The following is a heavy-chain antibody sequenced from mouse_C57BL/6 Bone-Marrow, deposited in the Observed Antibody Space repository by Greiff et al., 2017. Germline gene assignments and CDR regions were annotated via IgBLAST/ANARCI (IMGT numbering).Heavy chain of an antibody. CDR3: ARSTGSSPAY. CDR1: GYTFTSYW. CDR2: IDPSDSYT. D-gene: IGHD1-1*01. J-gene: IGHJ3*01. Sequence: QVQLQQPGAELVRPGTSVKLSCKASGYTFTSYWMHWVKQRPGQGLEWIGVIDPSDSYTNYNQKFKGKATLTVDTSSSTAYMQLSSLTSEDSAVDYCARSTGSSPAYWGQGTLVTVSA. V-gene: IGHV1-59*01.